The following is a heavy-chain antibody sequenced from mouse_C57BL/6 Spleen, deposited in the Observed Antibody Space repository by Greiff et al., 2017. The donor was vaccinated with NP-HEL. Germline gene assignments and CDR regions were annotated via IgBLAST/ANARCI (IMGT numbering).Heavy chain of an antibody. D-gene: IGHD1-1*01. V-gene: IGHV1-59*01. Sequence: QVQLQQPGAELVRPGTSVKLSCKASGYTFTSYWMHWVKQRPGQGLEWIGVIDPSDSYTNYNQKFKGKATLTVDTSSSTAYMQLSSLTSEDSAVYYCASLRYYAMDYWGQGTSVTVSS. CDR3: ASLRYYAMDY. J-gene: IGHJ4*01. CDR2: IDPSDSYT. CDR1: GYTFTSYW.